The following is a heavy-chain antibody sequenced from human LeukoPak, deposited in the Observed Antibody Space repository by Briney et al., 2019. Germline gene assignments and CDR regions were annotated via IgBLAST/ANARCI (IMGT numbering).Heavy chain of an antibody. CDR3: ANNTAVATIGFDY. Sequence: GGSLRLSCAASGVTFDDYAMHWVRQAPGKGLEWVSLISGDVGSTFYVDSVKGRFTISRDNSKNSLYLQMTSMRTVDTDLYYCANNTAVATIGFDYWGQGTLVTVSS. V-gene: IGHV3-43*02. D-gene: IGHD5-12*01. CDR2: ISGDVGST. CDR1: GVTFDDYA. J-gene: IGHJ4*02.